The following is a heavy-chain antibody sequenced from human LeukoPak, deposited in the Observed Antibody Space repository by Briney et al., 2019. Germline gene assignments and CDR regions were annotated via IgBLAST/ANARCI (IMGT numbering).Heavy chain of an antibody. Sequence: GGSLRLSCVVSELSFSNYWMDWVRQAPGKGLEWVSGINWNGGNTGYADSVRGRFTISRDNAQKSLYLQMNSLRAEDMAFYYCARSQRSGWDYFDYWGQGTLVTVSS. CDR3: ARSQRSGWDYFDY. CDR1: ELSFSNYW. D-gene: IGHD6-19*01. J-gene: IGHJ4*02. CDR2: INWNGGNT. V-gene: IGHV3-20*04.